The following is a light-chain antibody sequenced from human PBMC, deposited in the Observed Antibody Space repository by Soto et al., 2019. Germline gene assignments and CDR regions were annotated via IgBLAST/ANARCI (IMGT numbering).Light chain of an antibody. CDR3: LRYSSSQWT. Sequence: EIVLTQSPGTLSLSPGERATRSCRASQSVSSNYLAWYQQKHGQAPRXXIFGASIRATGIPDRFSGSGSGTDLTITITRLEPEDFEVYFCLRYSSSQWTFGQGTKVDIK. CDR2: GAS. CDR1: QSVSSNY. J-gene: IGKJ1*01. V-gene: IGKV3-20*01.